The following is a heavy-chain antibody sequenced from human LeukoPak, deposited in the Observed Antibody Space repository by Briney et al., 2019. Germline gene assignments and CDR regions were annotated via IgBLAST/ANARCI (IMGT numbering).Heavy chain of an antibody. CDR3: AKDQFDRDYYYYYMDV. D-gene: IGHD5-24*01. Sequence: PSETLSLTCAVYGGSFSGYYWSWVRQAPGKGLEWVSAISGSGGSTYYADSVKGRFTISRDNSKNTLYLQMNSLRAEDTAVYYCAKDQFDRDYYYYYMDVWGKGTTVTVSS. CDR1: GGSFSGYY. V-gene: IGHV3-23*01. CDR2: ISGSGGST. J-gene: IGHJ6*03.